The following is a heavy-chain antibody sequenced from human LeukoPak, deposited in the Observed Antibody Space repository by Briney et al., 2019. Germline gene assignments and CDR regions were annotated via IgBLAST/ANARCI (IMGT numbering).Heavy chain of an antibody. CDR1: GFTFDDYG. CDR2: INWNGGST. CDR3: ARDLKNGYSSSWYPPYMDV. Sequence: SGGSLRLSCAASGFTFDDYGMSWVRQAPGKGLEWVSGINWNGGSTVYADSVKGRFTISRDNAKNSLYLQMNSLRAEDTALYYCARDLKNGYSSSWYPPYMDVWGKGTTVTVSS. V-gene: IGHV3-20*04. J-gene: IGHJ6*03. D-gene: IGHD6-13*01.